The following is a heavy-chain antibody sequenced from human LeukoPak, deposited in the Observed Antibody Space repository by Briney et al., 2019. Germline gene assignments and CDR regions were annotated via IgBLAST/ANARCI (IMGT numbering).Heavy chain of an antibody. J-gene: IGHJ6*03. V-gene: IGHV1-18*01. D-gene: IGHD6-6*01. Sequence: GASVKVPCKASGYTFTSYGISWVRQAPGQGLEWMGWISAYNGTTNYAQKLQGRVTMTTDTSTSTAYMELRSLKSDDTAVYYCARQGHGSSSRDYYYFMDVWGKGTTVTVSS. CDR3: ARQGHGSSSRDYYYFMDV. CDR1: GYTFTSYG. CDR2: ISAYNGTT.